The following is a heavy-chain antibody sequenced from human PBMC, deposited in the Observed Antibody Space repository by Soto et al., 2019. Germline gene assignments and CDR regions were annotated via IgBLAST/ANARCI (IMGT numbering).Heavy chain of an antibody. D-gene: IGHD1-26*01. CDR2: IYYRGST. CDR3: ARRYGSAIDY. V-gene: IGHV4-59*08. CDR1: GGTLTSWS. Sequence: QVQLQESGPGLVKPSETLSLTCTVFGGTLTSWSWGWIRQPPGKGLECIGYIYYRGSTNCNPSLKVRVTISVDTSRIQFSMKLSSVTAADTAVYYCARRYGSAIDYWGQGTLVTVSS. J-gene: IGHJ4*02.